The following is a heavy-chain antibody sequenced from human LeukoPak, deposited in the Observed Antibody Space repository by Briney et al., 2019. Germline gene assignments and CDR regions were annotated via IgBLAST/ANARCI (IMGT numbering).Heavy chain of an antibody. CDR3: ARIGDTAMFDY. CDR2: IYYSGST. J-gene: IGHJ4*02. CDR1: GGSISSSSYY. D-gene: IGHD5-18*01. V-gene: IGHV4-39*07. Sequence: PSETLSLTCTVSGGSISSSSYYWGWIRQPPGKGLEWIGSIYYSGSTYYNPSLKSRVTISVDTSKNQFSLKLSSVTAADTAVYYCARIGDTAMFDYWGQGTLVTVSS.